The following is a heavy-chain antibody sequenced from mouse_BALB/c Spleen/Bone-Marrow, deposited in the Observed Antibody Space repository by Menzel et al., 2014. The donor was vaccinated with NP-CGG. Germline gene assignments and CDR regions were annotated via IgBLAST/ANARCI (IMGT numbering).Heavy chain of an antibody. J-gene: IGHJ4*01. Sequence: EVHLVESGGGLVKPGGSLKLSCAASGFTFSDYYMYWVRQTPEKRLEWVATISDGGSYAYYPDSVKGRFTISRDNAKNNLYLQMSSLKSEDTAMYYCARDGNYYAMDYWVKEPQSPSPQ. CDR1: GFTFSDYY. D-gene: IGHD2-1*01. CDR2: ISDGGSYA. CDR3: ARDGNYYAMDY. V-gene: IGHV5-4*02.